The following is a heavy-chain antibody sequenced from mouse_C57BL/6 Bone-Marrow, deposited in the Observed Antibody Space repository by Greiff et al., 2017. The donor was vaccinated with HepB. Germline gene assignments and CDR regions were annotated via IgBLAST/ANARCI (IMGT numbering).Heavy chain of an antibody. D-gene: IGHD2-12*01. CDR2: IDPENGDT. CDR3: TTIYDRVAY. Sequence: VQLKESGAELVRPGASVKLSCTASGFNIKDDYMHWVKQRPEQGLEWIGWIDPENGDTEYASKFQGKATITADTSSNTAYLQLSSLTSEDTAVYYCTTIYDRVAYWGQGTLVTVSA. CDR1: GFNIKDDY. V-gene: IGHV14-4*01. J-gene: IGHJ3*01.